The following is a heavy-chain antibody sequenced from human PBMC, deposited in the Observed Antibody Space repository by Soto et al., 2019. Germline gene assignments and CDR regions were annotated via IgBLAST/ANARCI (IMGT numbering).Heavy chain of an antibody. V-gene: IGHV4-59*06. J-gene: IGHJ6*02. CDR1: GGSISSYY. D-gene: IGHD6-13*01. CDR2: IYYSGST. Sequence: QVQLQESGPGLVKPSETLSLTCTVSGGSISSYYWSWIRQHPGKGLEWIGYIYYSGSTYYNPSLKSQVTISVDTSKNQFSLKLSSVTAADTAVYYCASSTPGIAAAGYYYGMDVWGQGTTVTVSS. CDR3: ASSTPGIAAAGYYYGMDV.